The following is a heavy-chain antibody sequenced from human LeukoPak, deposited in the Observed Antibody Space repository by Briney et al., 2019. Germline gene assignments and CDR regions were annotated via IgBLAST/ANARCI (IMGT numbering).Heavy chain of an antibody. Sequence: GGSLRLSCAASGFTFYDYAMHWVRQAPGKGLEWVSGISWNSGSIGYADSVKGRFTISRDNAKNSLYLQMNSLRAEDTAVYYCARDLAPKAVADNPTDYWGQGTLVTVSS. V-gene: IGHV3-9*01. CDR1: GFTFYDYA. D-gene: IGHD6-19*01. CDR3: ARDLAPKAVADNPTDY. J-gene: IGHJ4*02. CDR2: ISWNSGSI.